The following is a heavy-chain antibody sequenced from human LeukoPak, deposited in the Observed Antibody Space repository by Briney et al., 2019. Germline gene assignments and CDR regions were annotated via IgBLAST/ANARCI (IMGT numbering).Heavy chain of an antibody. V-gene: IGHV1-46*01. CDR2: INPSGGST. J-gene: IGHJ4*02. Sequence: ASVTVSCKASGYTFTSYYMHWVRQAPGQGLEWMGIINPSGGSTSYAQKFQGRVTMTRDMSTSTVYMELSSLRSEDTAVYYCARRDNGDYVLDYWGQGTLVTVSS. CDR3: ARRDNGDYVLDY. CDR1: GYTFTSYY. D-gene: IGHD4-17*01.